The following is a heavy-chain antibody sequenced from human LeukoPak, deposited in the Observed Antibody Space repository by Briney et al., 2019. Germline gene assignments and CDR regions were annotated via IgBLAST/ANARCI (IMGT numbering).Heavy chain of an antibody. V-gene: IGHV4-61*02. CDR1: GGSISSGSYY. CDR3: ARQGWLLKYFDY. J-gene: IGHJ4*02. D-gene: IGHD3-22*01. Sequence: SETLSLTCTVSGGSISSGSYYWSWIRQPAGKGLEWIGRIYTSGSTNYNPSLKSRVTISVDTSKNQFSLKLSSVTAADTAVYYCARQGWLLKYFDYWGQGTLVTVSS. CDR2: IYTSGST.